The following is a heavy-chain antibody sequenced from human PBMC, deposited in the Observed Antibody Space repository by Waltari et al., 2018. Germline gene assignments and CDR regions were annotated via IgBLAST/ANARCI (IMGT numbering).Heavy chain of an antibody. CDR2: VKPDSGGT. Sequence: QVHLVQSGAEVKKPGASVKVSCKASGHTFTGQFLHWVRQAPGQGLEWMGYVKPDSGGTRYEQKCQGRVTMTRETSSNTAYMELSSLRSDDTAVYYCASPYCPDGVCYSNWFDPWGQGTLVTVSS. CDR1: GHTFTGQF. J-gene: IGHJ5*02. V-gene: IGHV1-2*02. D-gene: IGHD2-8*01. CDR3: ASPYCPDGVCYSNWFDP.